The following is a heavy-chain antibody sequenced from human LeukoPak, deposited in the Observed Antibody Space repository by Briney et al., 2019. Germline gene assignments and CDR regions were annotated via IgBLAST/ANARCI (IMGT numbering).Heavy chain of an antibody. V-gene: IGHV3-21*05. CDR2: IGRGIT. D-gene: IGHD2/OR15-2a*01. J-gene: IGHJ4*02. CDR1: GFTFSSYS. CDR3: ARDALAGEKPEYFFDY. Sequence: GGSLRLSCAASGFTFSSYSMNWVRQAPGKGLEWVAHIGRGITYADSVKGRFTISRDDAKNSVYLQMNGLRAEDTAVYYCARDALAGEKPEYFFDYWGQGTLVTVSS.